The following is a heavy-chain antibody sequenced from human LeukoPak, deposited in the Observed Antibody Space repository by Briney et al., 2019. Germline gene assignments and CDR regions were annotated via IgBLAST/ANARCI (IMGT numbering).Heavy chain of an antibody. J-gene: IGHJ5*02. CDR3: ARDQRITMVRGVSNNWFAP. D-gene: IGHD3-10*01. CDR1: GGSISSGDYY. CDR2: IYYSGST. Sequence: PLETLSLTCTVSGGSISSGDYYWSWIRQPPGKGLEWIGYIYYSGSTYYNPSLKSRVTISVDTSKNQFSLKLSAVTAADTAVYYCARDQRITMVRGVSNNWFAPWGQGTLVTVSS. V-gene: IGHV4-30-4*01.